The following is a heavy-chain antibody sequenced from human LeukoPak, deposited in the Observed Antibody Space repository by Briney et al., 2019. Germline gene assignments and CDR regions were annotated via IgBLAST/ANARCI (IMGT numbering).Heavy chain of an antibody. J-gene: IGHJ1*01. V-gene: IGHV3-48*03. CDR1: GFTFSSYE. D-gene: IGHD3-22*01. CDR3: ARAPYYYDSSGYFQH. CDR2: ISSSGGTI. Sequence: AGGSLRLSCAASGFTFSSYEMNWVRQAPGKGLEWVSYISSSGGTIHYADSVKGRFTISRDNAKNSLYLQMNSLRAEDTAVYYCARAPYYYDSSGYFQHWGQGTLVTVSS.